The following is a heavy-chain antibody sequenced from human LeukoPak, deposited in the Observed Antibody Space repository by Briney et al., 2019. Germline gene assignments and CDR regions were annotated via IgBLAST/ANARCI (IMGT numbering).Heavy chain of an antibody. J-gene: IGHJ4*02. CDR3: ARDRGSSWYGGYAY. CDR2: ISSYTGNT. Sequence: ASVKVSCKASGYTFTNYGLSWVRQAPGQGLEWMGWISSYTGNTNYAQKLQGRVTMTTDTSTSTAYMELRSLRSDDTAVYYCARDRGSSWYGGYAYWGQGTLVTVSS. D-gene: IGHD6-13*01. V-gene: IGHV1-18*01. CDR1: GYTFTNYG.